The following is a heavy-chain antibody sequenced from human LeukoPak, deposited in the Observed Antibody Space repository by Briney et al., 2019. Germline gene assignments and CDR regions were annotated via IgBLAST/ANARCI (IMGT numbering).Heavy chain of an antibody. Sequence: SETLSLTCAVNGGSFSGYYWSWIRQPPGRGLEWIGEINHSGSTNYNPSLKSRVTISVDTSKNQFSLKLSSVTAADTAVYYCARGRAYYDSSGVDYWGQGTLVTVSS. J-gene: IGHJ4*02. CDR1: GGSFSGYY. CDR2: INHSGST. V-gene: IGHV4-34*01. D-gene: IGHD3-22*01. CDR3: ARGRAYYDSSGVDY.